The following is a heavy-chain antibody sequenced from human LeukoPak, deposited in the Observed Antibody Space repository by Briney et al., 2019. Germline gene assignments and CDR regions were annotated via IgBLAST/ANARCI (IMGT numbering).Heavy chain of an antibody. J-gene: IGHJ4*02. CDR2: IIPIFGTA. D-gene: IGHD2-2*01. V-gene: IGHV1-69*05. CDR3: ASDLLTCSSTSCRLFDY. CDR1: GGTFSSYA. Sequence: SVKVSCKASGGTFSSYAISWVRQAPGQGLEWMGGIIPIFGTADYAQKFQGRVTITTDESTSTAYMELSSLRSEDTAVYYCASDLLTCSSTSCRLFDYWGQGTLVTVSS.